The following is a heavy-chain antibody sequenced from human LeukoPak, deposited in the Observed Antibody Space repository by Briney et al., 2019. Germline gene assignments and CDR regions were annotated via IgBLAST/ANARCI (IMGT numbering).Heavy chain of an antibody. Sequence: GGSLRLSCAASGFTFSSYAMSWVRQAPGKGLEWVPVISGGGHNTYYADSVKGRFTISRDNSKNTLYLQVNSLRAEDTAVYYCAKDRSSWYYPFDYWGQGTLVTVSS. D-gene: IGHD6-13*01. CDR1: GFTFSSYA. CDR2: ISGGGHNT. J-gene: IGHJ4*02. V-gene: IGHV3-23*01. CDR3: AKDRSSWYYPFDY.